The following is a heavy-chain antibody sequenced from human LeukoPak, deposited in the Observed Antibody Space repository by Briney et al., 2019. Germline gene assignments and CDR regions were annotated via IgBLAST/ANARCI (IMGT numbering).Heavy chain of an antibody. CDR2: IYTSGST. V-gene: IGHV4-4*07. J-gene: IGHJ6*03. CDR1: GGSISSYY. CDR3: ARDHAYSGQRIRYYYYMDV. D-gene: IGHD1-26*01. Sequence: SEILSLTCTVSGGSISSYYWSWIRQPAGKGLEWIGRIYTSGSTNYNPSLKSRVTMSVDTSKNQFSLKLSSVTAADTAVYYCARDHAYSGQRIRYYYYMDVWGKGTTVTVSS.